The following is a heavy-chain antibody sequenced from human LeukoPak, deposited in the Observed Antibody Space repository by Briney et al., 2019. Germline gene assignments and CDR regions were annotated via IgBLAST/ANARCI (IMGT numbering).Heavy chain of an antibody. CDR2: IYHSGST. Sequence: PSETLSLTCTVSGYSISSGYYWGWIRQPPGKGLEWIGSIYHSGSTYYNPSLKSRVTISVDTSKNQFSLKLSSVTAADTAVYYCASVVVVAATHFDYWGQGTLVTVSS. V-gene: IGHV4-38-2*02. CDR1: GYSISSGYY. J-gene: IGHJ4*02. D-gene: IGHD2-15*01. CDR3: ASVVVVAATHFDY.